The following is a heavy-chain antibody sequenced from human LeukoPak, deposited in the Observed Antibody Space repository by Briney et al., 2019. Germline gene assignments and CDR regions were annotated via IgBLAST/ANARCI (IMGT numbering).Heavy chain of an antibody. CDR1: GFTFSGHE. D-gene: IGHD5-24*01. J-gene: IGHJ4*02. V-gene: IGHV3-48*03. CDR2: INSRGNTV. CDR3: ARDEAWLPDY. Sequence: HPGGSLRLSCAASGFTFSGHEMNWVRQAPGKGLESLSYINSRGNTVYCADSVKGRFTVSRDNAKNLMYLQMDSLRAEDTAIYYCARDEAWLPDYWGQRTLVTVSS.